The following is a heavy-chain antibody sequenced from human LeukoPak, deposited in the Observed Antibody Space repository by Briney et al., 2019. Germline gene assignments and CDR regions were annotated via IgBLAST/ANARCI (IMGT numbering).Heavy chain of an antibody. V-gene: IGHV4-4*07. Sequence: PSEPLSLTCTVPGASISSYYWSWIRQPAGKGLEWIGRIYTSGSTNYTPSLVSRVTMSVDTSKYQFSLKLSSVTAADTALYYCARVPSWRVRGTIIGYYFDYWGQGTLVTVSS. CDR3: ARVPSWRVRGTIIGYYFDY. CDR2: IYTSGST. D-gene: IGHD3-10*01. CDR1: GASISSYY. J-gene: IGHJ4*02.